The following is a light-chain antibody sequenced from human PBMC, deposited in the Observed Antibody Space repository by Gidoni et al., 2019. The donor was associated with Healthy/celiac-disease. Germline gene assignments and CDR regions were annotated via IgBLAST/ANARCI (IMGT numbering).Light chain of an antibody. J-gene: IGKJ4*01. V-gene: IGKV1-6*01. Sequence: AIQMTQSPSSLSASVGDRVTITCRASQGIRNDLGWYQQKPGKAPKLLIYAASSLQIGVPSRFSGSGSCTDFTLTISSLQPEDFATYYCLQDYNYPLTFXGXTKVEIK. CDR1: QGIRND. CDR3: LQDYNYPLT. CDR2: AAS.